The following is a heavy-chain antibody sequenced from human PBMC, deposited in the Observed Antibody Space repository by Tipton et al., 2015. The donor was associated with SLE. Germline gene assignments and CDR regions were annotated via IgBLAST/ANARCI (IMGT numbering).Heavy chain of an antibody. CDR2: IYHSGAT. J-gene: IGHJ6*02. D-gene: IGHD2-2*01. Sequence: TLSLTCTVSGYSIYNSYYSYYWGWVRQPPGKGLEWIGSIYHSGATNYNPSLKSRVTMSLDTSKNQFSLKLTSVTAADTAVYFCARGCSSTTCEPFDYFGLDVWGQGTTVTVSS. V-gene: IGHV4-38-2*02. CDR1: GYSIYNSYYSYY. CDR3: ARGCSSTTCEPFDYFGLDV.